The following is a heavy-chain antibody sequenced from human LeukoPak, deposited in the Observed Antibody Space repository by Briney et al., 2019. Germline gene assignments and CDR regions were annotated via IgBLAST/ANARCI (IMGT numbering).Heavy chain of an antibody. V-gene: IGHV1-2*02. D-gene: IGHD3-10*01. CDR2: INPNSGGT. Sequence: ASVKVSCKASGYTFTGYYMHWARQAPGQGLEWMGWINPNSGGTNYAQKFQGRVTMTRDTSISTAYMELSRLRSDDTAVYYCARGIGELLSLQWFDPWGQGTLVTVSS. CDR1: GYTFTGYY. CDR3: ARGIGELLSLQWFDP. J-gene: IGHJ5*02.